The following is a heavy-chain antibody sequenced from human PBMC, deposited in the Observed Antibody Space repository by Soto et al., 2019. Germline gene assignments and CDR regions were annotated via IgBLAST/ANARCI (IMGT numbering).Heavy chain of an antibody. CDR2: IYYSGST. Sequence: PSETLSLTCTVSGGSVSSGGYYWSWIRQHPGKGLEWIGYIYYSGSTYYNPSLKSRVTISVDTSKNQFSLKLSSVTAADTAVYYCARDRMGEYYFDYWGQETLVTVSS. V-gene: IGHV4-31*03. CDR1: GGSVSSGGYY. CDR3: ARDRMGEYYFDY. J-gene: IGHJ4*02. D-gene: IGHD3-16*01.